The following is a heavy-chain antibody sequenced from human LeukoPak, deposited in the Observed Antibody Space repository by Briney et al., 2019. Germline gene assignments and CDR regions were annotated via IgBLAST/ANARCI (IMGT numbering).Heavy chain of an antibody. D-gene: IGHD6-13*01. J-gene: IGHJ4*02. Sequence: GASVKVSCKASGGTFSSYAISWVRQAPGQGLEWMGRIIPILGIANYAQKFQGRVTITADKSTSTAYMELSSLRSEDTAVSYCARQQLAQIYYFDYWGQGTLVTVSS. V-gene: IGHV1-69*04. CDR1: GGTFSSYA. CDR3: ARQQLAQIYYFDY. CDR2: IIPILGIA.